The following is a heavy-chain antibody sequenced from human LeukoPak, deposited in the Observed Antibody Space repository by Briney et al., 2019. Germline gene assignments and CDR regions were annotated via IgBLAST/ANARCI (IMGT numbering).Heavy chain of an antibody. CDR1: GFTFSSHD. Sequence: PRGSLRLSCAASGFTFSSHDMHWVRQVTGKGLEWVSAIGTSGDTYYQDSVQGRFSISREDAKNSLYLQMNSLKAGDTAMYFCARVRSGWYFDLWGRGTLVTVSS. D-gene: IGHD3-10*01. J-gene: IGHJ2*01. CDR2: IGTSGDT. V-gene: IGHV3-13*01. CDR3: ARVRSGWYFDL.